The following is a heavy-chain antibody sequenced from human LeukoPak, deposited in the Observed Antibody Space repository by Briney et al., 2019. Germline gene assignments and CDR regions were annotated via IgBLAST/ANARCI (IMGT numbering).Heavy chain of an antibody. V-gene: IGHV3-23*01. Sequence: GGSLRLSCAASGFTFSSYAMSWVRQAPGKGLEWVSAISGSGGSTYYADSVKGRFTISRDNSKNTLYLQMNSLRAEDTAVCYCAKDPWIQLWLRAYWGQGTLVTVSS. J-gene: IGHJ4*02. CDR1: GFTFSSYA. CDR3: AKDPWIQLWLRAY. CDR2: ISGSGGST. D-gene: IGHD5-18*01.